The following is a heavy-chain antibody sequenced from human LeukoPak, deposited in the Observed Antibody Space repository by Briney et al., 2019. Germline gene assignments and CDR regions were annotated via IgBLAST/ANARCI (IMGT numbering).Heavy chain of an antibody. CDR3: ARDQGLTAPPPYGLDV. V-gene: IGHV1-69*04. CDR2: IIPVLNIT. CDR1: GGTFSSSA. Sequence: SVKVSCKTSGGTFSSSAITWVRQAPGQGLEWMGRIIPVLNITTYAQRFQGRVTITADTSTSTVYMELSSLRSEETAVYYCARDQGLTAPPPYGLDVWGQGTTVIVSS. J-gene: IGHJ6*02. D-gene: IGHD5-18*01.